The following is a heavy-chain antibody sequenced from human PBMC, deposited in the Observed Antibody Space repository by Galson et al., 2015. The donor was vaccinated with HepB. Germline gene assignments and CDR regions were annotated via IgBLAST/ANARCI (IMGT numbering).Heavy chain of an antibody. CDR1: GYTFTSYA. V-gene: IGHV1-3*01. CDR3: ARAFPKAGGYYDSSGYPGSHDHSRFNWFDP. CDR2: INAGNGNT. Sequence: SVKVSCKASGYTFTSYAMHWVRQAPGQRLEWMGWINAGNGNTKYSQKFQGRVTITRDTSASTAYMELSSLRSEDTAVYYCARAFPKAGGYYDSSGYPGSHDHSRFNWFDPWGQGTLVTVSS. J-gene: IGHJ5*02. D-gene: IGHD3-22*01.